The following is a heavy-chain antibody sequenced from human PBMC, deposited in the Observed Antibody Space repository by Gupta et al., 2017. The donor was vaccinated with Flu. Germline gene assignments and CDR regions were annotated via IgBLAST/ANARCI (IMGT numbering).Heavy chain of an antibody. CDR3: AKSRRDGYNPPDY. CDR2: ISYDGSNK. CDR1: GFTFCSYG. J-gene: IGHJ4*02. D-gene: IGHD5-24*01. V-gene: IGHV3-30*18. Sequence: QVQLVESGGGVVQPGRSLRLSCAASGFTFCSYGLLWVRQAPGKGLEWVAVISYDGSNKYYADSVKGRFTISRDNSKNTLYLQMNSLRAEDTAVYYCAKSRRDGYNPPDYWGQGTLVTVSS.